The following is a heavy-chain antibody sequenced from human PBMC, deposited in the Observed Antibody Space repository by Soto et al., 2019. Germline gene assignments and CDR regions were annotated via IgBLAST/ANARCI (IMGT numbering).Heavy chain of an antibody. CDR2: IYYSGST. CDR3: ARGRDDYGDARYWYFDL. J-gene: IGHJ2*01. Sequence: QVQLQESGPGLVKPSETLTLTCTVSGGSISSYYWSWIRQPPGKGLEWIGYIYYSGSTNYNPSLKSRVTISVDTSKNQFSLKLSSVTAADTAVYYCARGRDDYGDARYWYFDLWARGTLVTVSS. D-gene: IGHD4-17*01. CDR1: GGSISSYY. V-gene: IGHV4-59*01.